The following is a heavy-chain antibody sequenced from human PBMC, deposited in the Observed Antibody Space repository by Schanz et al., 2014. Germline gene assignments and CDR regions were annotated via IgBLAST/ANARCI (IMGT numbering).Heavy chain of an antibody. D-gene: IGHD6-13*01. CDR1: GFTFNSYA. V-gene: IGHV3-48*03. CDR2: IATSSSTR. Sequence: VQLVESGGGLVKPGGSLRLSCAASGFTFNSYAMSWVRQAPGKGLEWVSYIATSSSTRHYADSVKGRFSISRDNAKNSLFLQMNRLRAEDTALYYCAREQIMAAAGLVDYWGHGTLVTVSS. CDR3: AREQIMAAAGLVDY. J-gene: IGHJ4*01.